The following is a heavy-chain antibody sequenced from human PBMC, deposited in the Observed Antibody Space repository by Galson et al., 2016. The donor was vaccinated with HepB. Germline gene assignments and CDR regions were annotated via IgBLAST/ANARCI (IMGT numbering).Heavy chain of an antibody. CDR2: AFYSGIT. V-gene: IGHV4-59*08. J-gene: IGHJ4*02. CDR1: GVSISSYY. Sequence: SETLSLTCTVSGVSISSYYWSWFRQPPEKGLEWIGYAFYSGITNYNPSLKSRVTISIDTSKNQFFLKLSSVTAADTAVYYCARGEGYDLYWGQGTLVTVSS. D-gene: IGHD5-12*01. CDR3: ARGEGYDLY.